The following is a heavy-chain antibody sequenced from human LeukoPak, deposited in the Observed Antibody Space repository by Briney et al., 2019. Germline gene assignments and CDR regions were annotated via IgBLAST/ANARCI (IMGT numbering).Heavy chain of an antibody. V-gene: IGHV3-64D*09. D-gene: IGHD2-8*01. J-gene: IGHJ4*02. CDR2: ISSYGGST. CDR3: VKDLYSYSFDY. CDR1: GFTFRNYG. Sequence: TGGSLRLSCSASGFTFRNYGMHWVRHAPGKGLEYVSTISSYGGSTYYADLVKGRFTISRDNSKNTLYLQMSSLRAEDTAVYYCVKDLYSYSFDYWGQGTLVTVSS.